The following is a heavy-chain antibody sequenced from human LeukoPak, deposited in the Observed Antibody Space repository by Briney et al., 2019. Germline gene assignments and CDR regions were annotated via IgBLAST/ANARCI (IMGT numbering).Heavy chain of an antibody. D-gene: IGHD2-8*02. CDR1: GGSISSYY. Sequence: SETLSLTCNVSGGSISSYYWSWIRQPPGKGLEWIGYISNSGNTNYNPSLKSRVTISLDTSKNQFSLKVPSVTAADTAVYYCARVAVHCAGGTCYYGAGGFWLGPWGQGTLVTVSS. J-gene: IGHJ5*02. CDR3: ARVAVHCAGGTCYYGAGGFWLGP. V-gene: IGHV4-59*01. CDR2: ISNSGNT.